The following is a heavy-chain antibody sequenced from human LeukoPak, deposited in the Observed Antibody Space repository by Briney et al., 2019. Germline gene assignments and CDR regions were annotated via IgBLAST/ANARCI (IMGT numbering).Heavy chain of an antibody. Sequence: ASVKVSCKASGYTFTSYDINWVRQATGQGLEWMGWINPNSGNTGYAQKFQGRDTMTRNTSISTAYMELSSLRSEDTAVYYCAREGNTGTTENYYYYMDVWGKGTTVTVSS. CDR1: GYTFTSYD. CDR2: INPNSGNT. J-gene: IGHJ6*03. D-gene: IGHD1-7*01. CDR3: AREGNTGTTENYYYYMDV. V-gene: IGHV1-8*01.